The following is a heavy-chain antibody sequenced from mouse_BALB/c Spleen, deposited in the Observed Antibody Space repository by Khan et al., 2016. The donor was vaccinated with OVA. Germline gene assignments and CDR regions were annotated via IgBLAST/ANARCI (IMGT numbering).Heavy chain of an antibody. CDR1: GYTFTSYT. Sequence: QVQLQQSGAELARPGASVKMSCKASGYTFTSYTIHWIKKRSGQGLEWIGYINPSNGYTNYNQKFKDKATLTTDKSSTTAYLQLSSLTSDDSADYNCVRDGAYHRNDGWFAYWGQGTLVTVSA. V-gene: IGHV1-4*01. J-gene: IGHJ3*01. CDR3: VRDGAYHRNDGWFAY. CDR2: INPSNGYT. D-gene: IGHD2-14*01.